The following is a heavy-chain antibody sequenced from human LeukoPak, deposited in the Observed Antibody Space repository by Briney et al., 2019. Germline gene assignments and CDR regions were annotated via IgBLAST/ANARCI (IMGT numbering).Heavy chain of an antibody. CDR1: GYTFTSYG. V-gene: IGHV1-18*01. J-gene: IGHJ4*02. CDR3: ARDSPSSDTIGFDY. Sequence: ASVKVSCKASGYTFTSYGISWVRQAPGQGLEWLGWISAYNGNTNYAQKLQGRVTMTTDTSTSTAYMELRSLRSDDTAVYYCARDSPSSDTIGFDYWGQGTLVTVSS. CDR2: ISAYNGNT. D-gene: IGHD3-3*01.